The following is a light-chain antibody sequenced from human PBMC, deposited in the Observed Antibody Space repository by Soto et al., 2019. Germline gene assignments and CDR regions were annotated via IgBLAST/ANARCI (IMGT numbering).Light chain of an antibody. V-gene: IGKV3-15*01. CDR1: QSISTT. J-gene: IGKJ2*01. CDR3: QQYNNWPRT. CDR2: GAS. Sequence: EIVMTQSPVTLSVSPGERATLSCRASQSISTTLAWYQQKPGLAPRLLIYGASTRATDIPARFSGSGSGTEFTLTISSLQSEDFAVYYCQQYNNWPRTFGQGTKLEIK.